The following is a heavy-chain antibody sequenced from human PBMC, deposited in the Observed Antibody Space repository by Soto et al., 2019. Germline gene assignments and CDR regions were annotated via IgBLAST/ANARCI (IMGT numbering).Heavy chain of an antibody. J-gene: IGHJ4*02. V-gene: IGHV4-59*01. Sequence: PSETLSLTCTVSGGSISSYYWSWIRQPPGKGLEWIGYIYYSGSTNYNPSLKSRVTISVDTSKNQFSLKLSSVTAADTAVYYCARFAAAAGTQIDYWGQGTMVTVYS. CDR3: ARFAAAAGTQIDY. CDR2: IYYSGST. CDR1: GGSISSYY. D-gene: IGHD6-13*01.